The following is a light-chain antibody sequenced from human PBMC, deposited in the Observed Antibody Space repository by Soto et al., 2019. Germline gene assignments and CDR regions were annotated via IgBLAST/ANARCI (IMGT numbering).Light chain of an antibody. CDR2: LKRDDSH. CDR3: QTWGTSIHV. J-gene: IGLJ1*01. CDR1: SGHSSYA. V-gene: IGLV4-69*01. Sequence: QPVLTQSPSASASLGASVKLTCTLSSGHSSYAIAWHQQQPEKGPRYLMKLKRDDSHSKGDGSPDRFSGPSSWAERDLIISGLQSEDEADYYCQTWGTSIHVFVTGTTLTVL.